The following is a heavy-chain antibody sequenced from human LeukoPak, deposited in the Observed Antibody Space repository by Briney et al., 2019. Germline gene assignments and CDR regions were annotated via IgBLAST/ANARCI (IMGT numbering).Heavy chain of an antibody. J-gene: IGHJ3*02. CDR3: ARGLGDFGRTGAFDI. D-gene: IGHD2-21*02. CDR2: ISGSGGST. V-gene: IGHV3-23*01. CDR1: GFTFSSYA. Sequence: GGSLRLSCAASGFTFSSYAMSWVRQAPGKGLEWVSAISGSGGSTYYADSVKGRFTISRDNSKNTLYLQMNSLRAEDTAVYYCARGLGDFGRTGAFDIWGQGTMVTVSS.